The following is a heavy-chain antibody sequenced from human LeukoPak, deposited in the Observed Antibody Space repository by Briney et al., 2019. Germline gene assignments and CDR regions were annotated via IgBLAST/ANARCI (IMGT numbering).Heavy chain of an antibody. CDR3: ARDGRIAEGEATVAGWDGMDV. CDR2: ISAANGNT. Sequence: ASVKVSCKASGYTFTSYGISWVRQAPGQGLEWMGWISAANGNTDYAQKLQGRVTTTTDTSTSTAYMELRNLRSDDTAVYYCARDGRIAEGEATVAGWDGMDVWGQGTTVIVSS. J-gene: IGHJ6*02. CDR1: GYTFTSYG. V-gene: IGHV1-18*01. D-gene: IGHD6-19*01.